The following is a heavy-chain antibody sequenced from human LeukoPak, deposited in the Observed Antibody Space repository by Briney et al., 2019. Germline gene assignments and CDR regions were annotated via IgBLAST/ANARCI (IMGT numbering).Heavy chain of an antibody. CDR1: GFTFSSYG. D-gene: IGHD3-22*01. CDR2: IWYDGSNK. CDR3: ARAPVPTYYDSSGYDKGDY. J-gene: IGHJ4*02. Sequence: GGALRLSCAASGFTFSSYGMHWVRQAPGKGLEWVAVIWYDGSNKYYADSVKGRFTISRDNSKNTLYLQMNSLRAEDTAVYYCARAPVPTYYDSSGYDKGDYWGQGTLVTVSS. V-gene: IGHV3-33*01.